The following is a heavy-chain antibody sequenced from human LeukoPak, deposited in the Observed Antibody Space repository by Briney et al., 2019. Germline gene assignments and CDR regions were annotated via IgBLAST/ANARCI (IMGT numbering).Heavy chain of an antibody. CDR3: ARSPSGSGSYYFDY. Sequence: SETLSLTCTVSGGSVNSGSYYWSWIRQPPGKGLEWIGYIYYSGSTNYNPSLKSRVTISVDTSKNQFSLKLSSVTAADTAVYYCARSPSGSGSYYFDYWGQGTLVTVSS. V-gene: IGHV4-61*01. CDR2: IYYSGST. D-gene: IGHD6-19*01. CDR1: GGSVNSGSYY. J-gene: IGHJ4*02.